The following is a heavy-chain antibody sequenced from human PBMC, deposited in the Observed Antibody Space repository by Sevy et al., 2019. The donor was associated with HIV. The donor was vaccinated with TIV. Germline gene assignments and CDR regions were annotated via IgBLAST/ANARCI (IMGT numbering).Heavy chain of an antibody. V-gene: IGHV1-24*01. J-gene: IGHJ4*02. Sequence: ASVKVSCKVSGYTLTELSMHWVRQAPGKGLAWMGGFDPEDGETIYAQKFQGRVTMTEDTSTDTAYMELSSLRSEETAVYYCATVPTPKTKYYYYDSSGYFDYWGQGTLVTVSS. D-gene: IGHD3-22*01. CDR2: FDPEDGET. CDR3: ATVPTPKTKYYYYDSSGYFDY. CDR1: GYTLTELS.